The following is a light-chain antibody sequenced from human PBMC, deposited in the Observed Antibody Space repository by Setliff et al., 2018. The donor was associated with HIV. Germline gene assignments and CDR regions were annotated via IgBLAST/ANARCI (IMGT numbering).Light chain of an antibody. CDR2: EVT. J-gene: IGLJ1*01. Sequence: QSVLTQPASVSGSPGQSITISCTGSSSDVGSYDLVSWYQQHPGKAPKLLIYEVTKRPSGVSNRFSGSKSGNTASLTIFGLQAEDEGDYYCCSHADSSTNNYVFGAGTKVTVL. V-gene: IGLV2-23*02. CDR1: SSDVGSYDL. CDR3: CSHADSSTNNYV.